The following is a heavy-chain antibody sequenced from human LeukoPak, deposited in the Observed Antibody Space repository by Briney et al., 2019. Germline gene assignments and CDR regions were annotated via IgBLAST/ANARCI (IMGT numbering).Heavy chain of an antibody. Sequence: PGGSLRLSCAASGFTFSDYYMSWIRQAPGKGLEWVSYISSSGSTIYYADSVKGRFTISRDNAKNSLYLQMNSLRAEDTAVYYCAKDPLTTVVTLVDYWGQGTLVTVSS. V-gene: IGHV3-11*01. CDR3: AKDPLTTVVTLVDY. CDR2: ISSSGSTI. CDR1: GFTFSDYY. D-gene: IGHD4-23*01. J-gene: IGHJ4*02.